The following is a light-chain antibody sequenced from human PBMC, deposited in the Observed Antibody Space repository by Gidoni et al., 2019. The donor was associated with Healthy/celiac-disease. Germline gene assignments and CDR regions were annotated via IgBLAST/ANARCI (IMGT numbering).Light chain of an antibody. CDR1: QSVSSN. CDR2: GAS. CDR3: QQYNNWPPLT. J-gene: IGKJ5*01. Sequence: EIVMTKDPATLSVSPGERATLSCRASQSVSSNLAWYQQKPGQAPRLLIYGASTRATGIPARFRGSGSGTEFTLTISSLQSEDFAVYYCQQYNNWPPLTFXQXTRLEIK. V-gene: IGKV3-15*01.